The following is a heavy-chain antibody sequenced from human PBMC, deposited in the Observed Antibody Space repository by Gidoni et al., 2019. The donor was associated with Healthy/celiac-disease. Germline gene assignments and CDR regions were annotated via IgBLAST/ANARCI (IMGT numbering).Heavy chain of an antibody. V-gene: IGHV3-23*01. J-gene: IGHJ4*02. CDR3: AKGAGFVVVARTPIDY. CDR2: ISGSGGST. CDR1: GFPFSSYA. D-gene: IGHD2-15*01. Sequence: EVQLLESGGGLVQPGGSLRLSCAASGFPFSSYAMSWVRQAPGKGLEWVSAISGSGGSTYYADSVKGRFTISRDNSKNTLYLQMNSLRAEDTAVYYCAKGAGFVVVARTPIDYWGQGTLVTVSS.